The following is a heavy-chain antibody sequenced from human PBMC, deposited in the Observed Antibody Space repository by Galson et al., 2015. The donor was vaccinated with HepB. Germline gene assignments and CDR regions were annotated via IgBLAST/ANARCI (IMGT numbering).Heavy chain of an antibody. CDR3: ATLGRIWYHTPIIAPDFDS. J-gene: IGHJ4*02. CDR1: GYMFSDYY. D-gene: IGHD2-15*01. V-gene: IGHV1-69-2*01. Sequence: VKVSCKVSGYMFSDYYTHWVHQAPGKGLEWMGLVDPEDGETIYAEKFQGRLTITADTSAEIAYMELSSLRSEDTAMYYCATLGRIWYHTPIIAPDFDSWGQGTLVTVSS. CDR2: VDPEDGET.